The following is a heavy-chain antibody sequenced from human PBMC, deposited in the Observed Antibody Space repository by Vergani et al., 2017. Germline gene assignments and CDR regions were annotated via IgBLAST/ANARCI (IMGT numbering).Heavy chain of an antibody. J-gene: IGHJ4*02. CDR1: GYSISSGYY. D-gene: IGHD6-13*01. CDR3: ASTIAAAGWASDY. V-gene: IGHV4-38-2*01. CDR2: IYHSGST. Sequence: QVQLQESGPGLVKPSETLSLTCAVSGYSISSGYYWGWIRQPPGKGLGWIGSIYHSGSTYYNPSLKSRVTISVDTSKNQFSLKLSSVTAADTAVYYCASTIAAAGWASDYWGQGTLVTVSS.